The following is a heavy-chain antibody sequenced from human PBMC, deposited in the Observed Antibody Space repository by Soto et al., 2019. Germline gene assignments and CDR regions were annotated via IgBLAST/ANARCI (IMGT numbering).Heavy chain of an antibody. V-gene: IGHV3-53*01. CDR1: GFTVSTNY. D-gene: IGHD3-10*01. CDR3: ARAFGERIYYFDY. J-gene: IGHJ4*02. CDR2: IYSSGIT. Sequence: GGSLRLSCAASGFTVSTNYMGWVRQAPGEGLQWVSVIYSSGITYYADSVKGRFIISRDSSKNTLYLQMDSLRADDTAVYYCARAFGERIYYFDYWGQGPWSRSPQ.